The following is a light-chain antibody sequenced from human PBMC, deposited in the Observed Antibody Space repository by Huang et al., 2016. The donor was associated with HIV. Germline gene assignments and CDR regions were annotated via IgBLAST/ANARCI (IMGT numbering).Light chain of an antibody. CDR2: GAF. V-gene: IGKV3-15*01. Sequence: EIVMTQSPVTLSVAPGERATLSCRASQSVGSNLAWYQHKPGQAPRLLMYGAFTRATGVPARCSGSESGTECTLTISNLQSEEFAVYYCQQYNNWPLTFGGGTKVEIK. CDR1: QSVGSN. J-gene: IGKJ4*01. CDR3: QQYNNWPLT.